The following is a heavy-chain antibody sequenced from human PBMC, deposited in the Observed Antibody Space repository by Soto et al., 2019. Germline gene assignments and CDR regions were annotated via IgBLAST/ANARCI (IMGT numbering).Heavy chain of an antibody. J-gene: IGHJ3*02. CDR2: IYYSGST. Sequence: SETLSLTCTVAGGSSSSYDGSWIRQPPGKGLEWIGYIYYSGSTNYNPSLKSRVTISVDTSKNQFSLKLSSVTAADTAVYYCARYPTYCSSTSCYSDAFDIWGQGTMVTV. CDR1: GGSSSSYD. V-gene: IGHV4-59*08. CDR3: ARYPTYCSSTSCYSDAFDI. D-gene: IGHD2-2*01.